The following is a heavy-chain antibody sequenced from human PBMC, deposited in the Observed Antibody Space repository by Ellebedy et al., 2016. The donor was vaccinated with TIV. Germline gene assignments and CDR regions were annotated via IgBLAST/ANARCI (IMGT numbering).Heavy chain of an antibody. D-gene: IGHD1-26*01. CDR2: IKQDGSEK. CDR3: ARKTRIDY. J-gene: IGHJ4*02. V-gene: IGHV3-7*01. CDR1: GFTFSSNW. Sequence: GESLKISCAASGFTFSSNWMSWVRQTPGKGLEWVANIKQDGSEKYYVDSVRGRFTISRDNAKNSLYLQMTSLRAEDTAVSYCARKTRIDYWGQGTLVTVSS.